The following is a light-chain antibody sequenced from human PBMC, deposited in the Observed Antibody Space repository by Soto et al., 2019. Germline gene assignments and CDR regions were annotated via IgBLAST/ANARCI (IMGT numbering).Light chain of an antibody. J-gene: IGLJ2*01. Sequence: QSVLTQPASVSGSPGQSITISCTGTISDVGGYNYVSWYQQHPGKAPKLMIYDVSNRPSGVSNRFSGSKSGNTASLTISGLQAEDEADYYCSSYTSSATLLFGGGTKLTVL. CDR1: ISDVGGYNY. CDR2: DVS. V-gene: IGLV2-14*01. CDR3: SSYTSSATLL.